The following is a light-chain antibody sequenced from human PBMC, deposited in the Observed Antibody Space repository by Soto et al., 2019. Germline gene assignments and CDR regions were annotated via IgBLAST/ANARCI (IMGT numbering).Light chain of an antibody. CDR1: ESVGST. V-gene: IGKV3-15*01. CDR3: QQYSKWPLT. CDR2: GAS. Sequence: EIVMRQSPATLSVSPGERATLSCRASESVGSTLAWYQQKPGQAPRLLIYGASTRATGIPARFSGSGSGTEFTLTISSLQSEDFAVYYCQQYSKWPLTFGGGTKVEIQ. J-gene: IGKJ4*01.